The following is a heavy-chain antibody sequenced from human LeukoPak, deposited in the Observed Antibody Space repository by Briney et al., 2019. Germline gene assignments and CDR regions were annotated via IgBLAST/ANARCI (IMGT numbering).Heavy chain of an antibody. V-gene: IGHV3-21*01. CDR2: ISSSSSYI. CDR1: GFTFSSYE. J-gene: IGHJ4*02. Sequence: PGGSLRLSCAASGFTFSSYEMNWVRQAPGKGLEWVSSISSSSSYIYYADSVKGRFTISRDNAKNSLYLQMNSLRAEDTAVYYCARDWATATKDYFDYWGQGTLVTVSS. D-gene: IGHD4-17*01. CDR3: ARDWATATKDYFDY.